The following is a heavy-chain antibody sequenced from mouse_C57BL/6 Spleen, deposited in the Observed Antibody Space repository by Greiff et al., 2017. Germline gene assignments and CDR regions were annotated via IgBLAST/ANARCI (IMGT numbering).Heavy chain of an antibody. CDR1: GFNIKDFY. Sequence: EVQLQQSGAELVKPGASDKLFCTASGFNIKDFYMHWVKQRTEQGLEWIGRIDPEDGETNYAPKFQGKATITADTSSNTAYLQLSSLTSEDTAVYYCARSAEGGFDYWGQGTTLTVSS. V-gene: IGHV14-2*01. CDR2: IDPEDGET. J-gene: IGHJ2*01. CDR3: ARSAEGGFDY.